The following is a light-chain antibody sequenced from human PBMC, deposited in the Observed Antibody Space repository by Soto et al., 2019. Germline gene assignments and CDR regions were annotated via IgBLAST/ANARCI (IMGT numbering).Light chain of an antibody. Sequence: DIVMTQSPDSLAVSLGERATINCKSGQSLLYSSNNKNYLAWHRQKPGQPPKLLIYWASTRESGVPDRFTGSGSGADFTLTISSLQAEDVAVYYCQQYYSVPYTFGQGTKLEIK. CDR1: QSLLYSSNNKNY. V-gene: IGKV4-1*01. J-gene: IGKJ2*01. CDR3: QQYYSVPYT. CDR2: WAS.